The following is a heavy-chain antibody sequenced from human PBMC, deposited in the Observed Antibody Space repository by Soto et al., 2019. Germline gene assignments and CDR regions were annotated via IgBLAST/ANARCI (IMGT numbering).Heavy chain of an antibody. CDR1: GGTFSTST. V-gene: IGHV1-69*04. J-gene: IGHJ4*02. D-gene: IGHD5-12*01. CDR2: TIPILDVA. CDR3: ARDSPIGSTYSGYDAIGY. Sequence: ASVKVSCKASGGTFSTSTFTWVRQAPGQGLEWMGRTIPILDVADYAQDFQGRVTITADKSTSTAYMELTSLTSKDTAVYYCARDSPIGSTYSGYDAIGYWGQGTLVTVSS.